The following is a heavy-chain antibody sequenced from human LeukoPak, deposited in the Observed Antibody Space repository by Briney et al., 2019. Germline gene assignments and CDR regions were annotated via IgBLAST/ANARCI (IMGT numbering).Heavy chain of an antibody. Sequence: PSETLSLTCTVSGGSITNYYWSWIRQPPGKGLEWIGYIYYSGSTYYNPSLKSRVTMSIDTSKNHFSLKLSSVTAADTAVYYCARAGGYCGRISCPYYFDYWGQGSLVAVSS. D-gene: IGHD2-2*01. CDR1: GGSITNYY. J-gene: IGHJ4*02. CDR3: ARAGGYCGRISCPYYFDY. CDR2: IYYSGST. V-gene: IGHV4-59*01.